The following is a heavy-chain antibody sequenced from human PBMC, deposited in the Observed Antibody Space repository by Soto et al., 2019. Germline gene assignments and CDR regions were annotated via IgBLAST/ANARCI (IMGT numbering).Heavy chain of an antibody. V-gene: IGHV3-7*01. CDR1: GFTFSSYW. CDR2: IKQDGSEK. D-gene: IGHD6-13*01. CDR3: ARRYSSSWSDWFDP. J-gene: IGHJ5*02. Sequence: QPGGSLRLSCAASGFTFSSYWMSWVRQAPGKGLEWVANIKQDGSEKYYVDSVKGRFTISRDNAKNSLYLQMNSLRAEDTAVYYCARRYSSSWSDWFDPWGQGTLVTVSS.